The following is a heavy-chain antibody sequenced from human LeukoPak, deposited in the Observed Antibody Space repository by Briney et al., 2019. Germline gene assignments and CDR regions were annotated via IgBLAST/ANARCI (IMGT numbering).Heavy chain of an antibody. Sequence: GGSLRLSCAASGFTLSSYAMHWVRQAPGKGLEWVAVISYDGSNKYYADSVKGRFTISRDNSKNTLYLQMNSLRAEDTAVYYCAVTESGYDYVWGSYPGDAFDIWGQGTMVTVSS. CDR1: GFTLSSYA. CDR3: AVTESGYDYVWGSYPGDAFDI. V-gene: IGHV3-30*04. CDR2: ISYDGSNK. J-gene: IGHJ3*02. D-gene: IGHD3-16*02.